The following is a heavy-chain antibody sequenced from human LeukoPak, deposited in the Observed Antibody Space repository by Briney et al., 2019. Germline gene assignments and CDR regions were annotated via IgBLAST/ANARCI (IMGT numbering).Heavy chain of an antibody. CDR2: IYYSGST. V-gene: IGHV4-39*07. CDR1: GGSISSSRYY. D-gene: IGHD2-15*01. Sequence: SETLSLTCTVSGGSISSSRYYWGWIRQPPGKGLEWIGSIYYSGSTYYNPSLKSRVTISVDTSKNQFSLKLSSVTAADTAVYYCASAGGVVVAGAFDIWGQGTMVTVSS. CDR3: ASAGGVVVAGAFDI. J-gene: IGHJ3*02.